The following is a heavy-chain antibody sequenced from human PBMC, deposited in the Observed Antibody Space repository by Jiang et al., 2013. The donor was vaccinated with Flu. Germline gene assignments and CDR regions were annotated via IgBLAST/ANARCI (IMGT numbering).Heavy chain of an antibody. CDR2: VYPGDSEV. Sequence: GAEVKKPGESLRISCKSSGYSFPDYWIAWVRQMPGKGLESMGMVYPGDSEVRYSPSFQGQVTISADKSISTAYLQWSSLKASDTAMYYCARWSDYGGNFDYWGQGTLVTVSS. CDR3: ARWSDYGGNFDY. CDR1: GYSFPDYW. J-gene: IGHJ4*02. V-gene: IGHV5-51*01. D-gene: IGHD4-23*01.